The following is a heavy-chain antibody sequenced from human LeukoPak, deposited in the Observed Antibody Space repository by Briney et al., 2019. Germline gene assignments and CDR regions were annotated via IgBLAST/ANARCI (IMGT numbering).Heavy chain of an antibody. J-gene: IGHJ4*02. CDR1: GVRLRTYA. D-gene: IGHD2/OR15-2a*01. Sequence: GGSLRLSSAAYGVRLRTYALSWVRQFAGKAMEWVSSINESGGSTFYADSVKGRFTISRDKSKNTLYLQMNSLRAEDTAMYYCARSRINNFYYRGQGTLVTVSS. CDR2: INESGGST. CDR3: ARSRINNFYY. V-gene: IGHV3-23*01.